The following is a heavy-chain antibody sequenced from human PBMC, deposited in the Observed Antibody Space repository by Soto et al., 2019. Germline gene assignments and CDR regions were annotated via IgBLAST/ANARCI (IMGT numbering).Heavy chain of an antibody. CDR2: IPSDGRDV. CDR1: GFNFRDFW. J-gene: IGHJ4*02. CDR3: TRDDSGLGIDY. V-gene: IGHV3-74*01. Sequence: GGSLRLACEASGFNFRDFWMHWVRQPPGKGPEWVSNIPSDGRDVSYADSVRGRFTISRDDARNTLYLQMSDLRVEDTAIYYCTRDDSGLGIDYWGQGTQVTVS. D-gene: IGHD1-26*01.